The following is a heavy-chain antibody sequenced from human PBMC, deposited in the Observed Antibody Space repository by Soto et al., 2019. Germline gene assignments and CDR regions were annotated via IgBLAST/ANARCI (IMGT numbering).Heavy chain of an antibody. J-gene: IGHJ6*02. CDR1: GASISSGVNS. D-gene: IGHD3-16*01. V-gene: IGHV4-30-2*01. CDR2: IYHSGST. Sequence: QLQLQESGSGLVKPSQTLSLTCAVSGASISSGVNSWSWVRQPPGKGLEWIGYIYHSGSTHYNPSLNSRVTISIDRSKNQFSLRLRSVTAADTAVYYCATEGASHNGMDVWGQGTTVTVSS. CDR3: ATEGASHNGMDV.